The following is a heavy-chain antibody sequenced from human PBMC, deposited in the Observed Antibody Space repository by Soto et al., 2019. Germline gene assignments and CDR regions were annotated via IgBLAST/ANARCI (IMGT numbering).Heavy chain of an antibody. D-gene: IGHD3-22*01. CDR1: GFTFSTYA. V-gene: IGHV3-30-3*01. CDR2: VTSDGSNK. Sequence: QVQLVESGGGVVQPGRSLRLSCAASGFTFSTYALHWVRQAPGKGLEWVATVTSDGSNKYHADSVEGRFTISRDDSKKTLYLQLNSLRAEDTAVYYCGRITLKTSVDTFDFWGQGTMVTVSS. CDR3: GRITLKTSVDTFDF. J-gene: IGHJ3*01.